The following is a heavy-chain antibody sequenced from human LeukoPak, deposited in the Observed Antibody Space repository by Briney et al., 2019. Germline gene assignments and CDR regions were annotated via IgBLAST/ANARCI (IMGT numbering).Heavy chain of an antibody. CDR2: IYYSGST. CDR3: ARDPGIQLWPRWFDP. Sequence: PSETLSLTCTVSGGSVSSGSYYWSWIRQPPGKGLEWIGYIYYSGSTNYNPSLKSRVTISVDTSKNQFSLKLSSVTAADTAVYYCARDPGIQLWPRWFDPWGQGTLVTVSS. V-gene: IGHV4-61*01. CDR1: GGSVSSGSYY. J-gene: IGHJ5*02. D-gene: IGHD5-18*01.